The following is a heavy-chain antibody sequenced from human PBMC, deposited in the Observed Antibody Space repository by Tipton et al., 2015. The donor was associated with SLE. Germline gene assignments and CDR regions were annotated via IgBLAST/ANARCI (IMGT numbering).Heavy chain of an antibody. D-gene: IGHD6-13*01. V-gene: IGHV4-59*12. CDR2: IYYSGST. J-gene: IGHJ4*02. Sequence: TLSLTCTVSGGSISSYYWSWIRQPPGKGLEWIGYIYYSGSTNYNPSLKSRVTISVDTSKNQFSLKLSSVTAADTAVYYCARAVSMQQLPNWGQGTLVTVPS. CDR1: GGSISSYY. CDR3: ARAVSMQQLPN.